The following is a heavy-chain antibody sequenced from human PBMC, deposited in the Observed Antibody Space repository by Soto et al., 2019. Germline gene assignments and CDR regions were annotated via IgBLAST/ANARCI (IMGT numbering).Heavy chain of an antibody. CDR1: GGTFSSYA. Sequence: SVKVSCKASGGTFSSYAIGWLRQSPGQGLEWMGGIIPIFGTANYAQKFQGRVTITADESTSTAYMELSSLRSEDTAVYYCAIGGGSGSYYSDYWGQGTLVTVSS. CDR2: IIPIFGTA. D-gene: IGHD3-10*01. V-gene: IGHV1-69*13. CDR3: AIGGGSGSYYSDY. J-gene: IGHJ4*02.